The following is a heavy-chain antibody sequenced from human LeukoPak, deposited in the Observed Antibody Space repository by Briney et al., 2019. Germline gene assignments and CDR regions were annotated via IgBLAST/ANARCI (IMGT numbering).Heavy chain of an antibody. D-gene: IGHD6-19*01. CDR3: AKDRGWVLYYFDY. V-gene: IGHV3-30*02. CDR2: IRYDGSNK. CDR1: GFTFSSYG. Sequence: GGSLRLSCAASGFTFSSYGMHWVRQAPGKGLEWVAFIRYDGSNKYYADSVKGRFTISRDNSKNTLYLQMNSLRAEDTAVCYCAKDRGWVLYYFDYWGQGTLVTVSS. J-gene: IGHJ4*02.